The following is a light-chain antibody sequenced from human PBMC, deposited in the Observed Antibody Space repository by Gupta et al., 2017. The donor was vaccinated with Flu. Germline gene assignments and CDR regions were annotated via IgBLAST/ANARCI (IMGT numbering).Light chain of an antibody. CDR2: GAS. CDR3: QQYNSWPYT. CDR1: QSVSSN. V-gene: IGKV3-15*01. Sequence: GERATLSCWASQSVSSNLAWYQQKPGQAPRLVIYGASTRATGFPARFSGSGSGTEFTLTISSLQSEDFAVYYCQQYNSWPYTFGQGTKLEIK. J-gene: IGKJ2*01.